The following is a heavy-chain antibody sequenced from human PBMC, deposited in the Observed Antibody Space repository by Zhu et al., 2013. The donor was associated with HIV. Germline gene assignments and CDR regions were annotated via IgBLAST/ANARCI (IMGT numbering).Heavy chain of an antibody. Sequence: QVQLCSLGREVKKPGSSVKVSCKASGGTFSSYAISWVRQAPGQGLEWMGGIIPIFGTANYAQKFQGRVTITADKSTSTAYMELSSLRSEDTAAYYCARDKDIVVVPAAPHYYYGMDVWGQGTTVTVSS. V-gene: IGHV1-69*06. CDR1: GGTFSSYA. D-gene: IGHD2-2*01. CDR2: IIPIFGTA. CDR3: ARDKDIVVVPAAPHYYYGMDV. J-gene: IGHJ6*02.